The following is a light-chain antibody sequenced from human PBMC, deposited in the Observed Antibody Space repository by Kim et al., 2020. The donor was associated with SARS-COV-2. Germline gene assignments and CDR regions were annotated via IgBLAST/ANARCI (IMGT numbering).Light chain of an antibody. CDR3: AAWDDSLNGDV. CDR1: SSNIGSNI. Sequence: GQRVTISCSGGSSNIGSNIVNWYQHLPGTAPKLLIYSNNFRPSGVPDRFSGSRSGTSASLAISGLQSEDEADYYCAAWDDSLNGDVFGTGTKVTVL. V-gene: IGLV1-44*01. J-gene: IGLJ1*01. CDR2: SNN.